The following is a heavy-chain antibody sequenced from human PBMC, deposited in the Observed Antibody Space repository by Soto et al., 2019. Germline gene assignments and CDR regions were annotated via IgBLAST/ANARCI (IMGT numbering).Heavy chain of an antibody. CDR3: AKGYNYDFWSGYSGIFADP. CDR2: ISYDGSNK. Sequence: PGGSLRLSCAASGFTFSSYGMHWVRQAPGKGLEWVAVISYDGSNKYYADSVKGRFTISRDNSKNTLYLQMNSLRAEDTAVYYCAKGYNYDFWSGYSGIFADPWGQGTLVTVSS. J-gene: IGHJ5*02. CDR1: GFTFSSYG. D-gene: IGHD3-3*01. V-gene: IGHV3-30*18.